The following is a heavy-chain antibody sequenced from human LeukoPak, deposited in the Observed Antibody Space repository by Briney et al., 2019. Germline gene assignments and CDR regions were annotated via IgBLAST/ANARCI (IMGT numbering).Heavy chain of an antibody. CDR3: ARSQSWLVFDY. J-gene: IGHJ4*02. CDR1: GGTFSSYA. CDR2: INPNSGGT. D-gene: IGHD5-18*01. V-gene: IGHV1-2*02. Sequence: ASVKVSCKASGGTFSSYAISWVRQAPGQGLEWMGWINPNSGGTNYAQKFQGRVTMTRDTSISTAYMELSRLRSDDTAVYYCARSQSWLVFDYWGQGTLVTVSS.